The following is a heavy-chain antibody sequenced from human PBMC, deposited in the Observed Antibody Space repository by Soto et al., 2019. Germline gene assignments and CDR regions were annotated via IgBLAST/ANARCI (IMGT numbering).Heavy chain of an antibody. D-gene: IGHD6-6*01. CDR1: GFPFSSYV. V-gene: IGHV3-23*01. CDR2: ISGGGSNT. CDR3: AKDSNKYSSSLRGRYFDY. J-gene: IGHJ4*02. Sequence: PGGSLILSCAASGFPFSSYVIAWVRQAPGKGLEWVSGISGGGSNTFYADSVTGRFTISRDNSKNTLLLQMNSLGAEDTAVYYCAKDSNKYSSSLRGRYFDYWGQGFGVTVSS.